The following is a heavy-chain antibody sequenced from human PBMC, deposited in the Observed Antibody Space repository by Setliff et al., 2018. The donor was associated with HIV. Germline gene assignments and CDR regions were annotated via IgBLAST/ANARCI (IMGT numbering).Heavy chain of an antibody. D-gene: IGHD3-10*01. V-gene: IGHV4-4*09. Sequence: SETLSLTCTVSGGSIRTNNWGWIRQPPGRGLEWIGHIYTSGSTNYNPSLKSRVTVSVDTSKNQISLKLTSVTAADTAVFYCARLRGDTMVDYWGQGTLVTVSS. J-gene: IGHJ4*02. CDR1: GGSIRTNN. CDR2: IYTSGST. CDR3: ARLRGDTMVDY.